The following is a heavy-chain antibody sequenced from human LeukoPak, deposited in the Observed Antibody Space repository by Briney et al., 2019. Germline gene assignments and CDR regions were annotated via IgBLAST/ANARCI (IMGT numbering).Heavy chain of an antibody. CDR2: IYSGGST. CDR1: GFTVSSNY. CDR3: ARVLVVSWFDP. V-gene: IGHV3-66*02. Sequence: GGSLRLSCAASGFTVSSNYMSWVRQAPVKGLEWVSVIYSGGSTYYADSVKGRFTISRDNSKNTLYLQMNSLRAEDTAVYYCARVLVVSWFDPWGQGTLVTVSS. J-gene: IGHJ5*02. D-gene: IGHD2-8*01.